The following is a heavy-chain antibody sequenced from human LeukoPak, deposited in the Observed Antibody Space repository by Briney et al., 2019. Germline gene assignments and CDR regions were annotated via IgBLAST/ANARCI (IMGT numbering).Heavy chain of an antibody. CDR3: ATAVVVVAATSWFDP. D-gene: IGHD2-15*01. V-gene: IGHV1-69-2*01. J-gene: IGHJ5*02. CDR2: VDPEDGEA. CDR1: GYTFTDYY. Sequence: ASVKVSCKVSGYTFTDYYMHWVQQAPGKGLEWMGLVDPEDGEAIYAEKFQGRVTITADTSTDTAYMELSSLRSEDTAVYYCATAVVVVAATSWFDPWGQGTLVTDSS.